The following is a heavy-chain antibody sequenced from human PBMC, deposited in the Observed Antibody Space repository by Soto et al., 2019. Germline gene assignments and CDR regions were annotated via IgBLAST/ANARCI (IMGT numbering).Heavy chain of an antibody. CDR2: SNPNSGGT. D-gene: IGHD6-6*01. CDR3: ATSRASIAVLGEAEYCFDY. Sequence: ALVTVSSNASGYTFNVFDVHWVRQAPRQWQTGMGWSNPNSGGTNLAQKFQGWVTTTMNTSIRTAYMELRRLRSDDRAVYYCATSRASIAVLGEAEYCFDYWDQGTLLTVSS. J-gene: IGHJ4*02. CDR1: GYTFNVFD. V-gene: IGHV1-2*04.